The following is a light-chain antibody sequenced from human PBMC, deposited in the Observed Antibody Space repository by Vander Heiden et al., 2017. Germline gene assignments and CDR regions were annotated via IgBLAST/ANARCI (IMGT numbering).Light chain of an antibody. Sequence: SYAPTPPPTLSAHPGQTASITCSGDKLGDKYACWYQQKPGQSPVLVIYQDSKRPSGIPERFSGSNSGNTATLTISGTQAMDEADYYCQAWDSFVVFGGGTKLTVL. J-gene: IGLJ2*01. CDR2: QDS. CDR3: QAWDSFVV. CDR1: KLGDKY. V-gene: IGLV3-1*01.